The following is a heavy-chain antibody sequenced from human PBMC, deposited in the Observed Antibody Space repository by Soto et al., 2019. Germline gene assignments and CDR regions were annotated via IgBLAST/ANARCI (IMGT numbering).Heavy chain of an antibody. CDR3: ARDGLPTIASSTPFYGMDV. D-gene: IGHD2-2*01. J-gene: IGHJ6*02. CDR1: GYTFTSYY. Sequence: GASVKVSCKASGYTFTSYYMHWVRQAPGQGLEWMGIINPSGGSTSYAQKFQGRVTMTRDTSTSTVYMELSSLRSEDTAVYYCARDGLPTIASSTPFYGMDVWGQGTTVTVSS. V-gene: IGHV1-46*01. CDR2: INPSGGST.